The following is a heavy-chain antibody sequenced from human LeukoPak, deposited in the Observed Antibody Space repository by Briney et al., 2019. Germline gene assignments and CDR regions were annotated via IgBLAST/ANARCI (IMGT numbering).Heavy chain of an antibody. D-gene: IGHD3-22*01. Sequence: ASVKVSCKASGGTLSSYAINWVRQAPGHGLEWIGRIIPIFGIVNYAQNFQGRVTITADKSTNTAYMDLSSLRSEETAFYYCARAESSGYSPDESFDDWNQGTLVTVPS. CDR2: IIPIFGIV. CDR3: ARAESSGYSPDESFDD. V-gene: IGHV1-69*04. J-gene: IGHJ4*02. CDR1: GGTLSSYA.